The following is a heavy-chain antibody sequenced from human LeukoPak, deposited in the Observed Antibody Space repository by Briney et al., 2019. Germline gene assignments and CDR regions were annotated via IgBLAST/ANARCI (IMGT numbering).Heavy chain of an antibody. D-gene: IGHD1-26*01. Sequence: QPGGSLRLSCAASGFTVSSNYMSWVRQAPGKGLEWVSVIYSGSDTYYADSVKGRFTISRDSSKNTLNLQMNSLRAEDTAVYYCAKDRGFSGSSTFDFWGQGTMVTVSS. CDR3: AKDRGFSGSSTFDF. CDR2: IYSGSDT. V-gene: IGHV3-53*01. CDR1: GFTVSSNY. J-gene: IGHJ3*01.